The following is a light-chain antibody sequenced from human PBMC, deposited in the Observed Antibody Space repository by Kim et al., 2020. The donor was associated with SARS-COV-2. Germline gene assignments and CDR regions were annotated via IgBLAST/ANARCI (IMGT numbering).Light chain of an antibody. CDR1: QSVSSSY. CDR2: GAS. Sequence: PGERATLSCRASQSVSSSYLAWYQQKPGQAPRLLIYGASSRATGIPDRFSGSGSGTDFTLTLSRLEPEDFAVYYCQQYGSLWTFGQGTKVDI. CDR3: QQYGSLWT. J-gene: IGKJ1*01. V-gene: IGKV3-20*01.